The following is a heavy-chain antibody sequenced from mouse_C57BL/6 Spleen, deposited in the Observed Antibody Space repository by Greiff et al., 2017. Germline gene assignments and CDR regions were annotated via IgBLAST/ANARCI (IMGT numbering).Heavy chain of an antibody. CDR2: ILPGSGST. D-gene: IGHD1-1*02. CDR1: GYW. Sequence: QVQLQQSGAELMKPGASVKLSCKATGYWIEWVKQRPGHGLEWIGEILPGSGSTNYNEKFKGKATFTADTSSNTAYMQLSSLTTEDSAIYYCARRGSPHWYFDVWGTGTTVTVSS. V-gene: IGHV1-9*01. CDR3: ARRGSPHWYFDV. J-gene: IGHJ1*03.